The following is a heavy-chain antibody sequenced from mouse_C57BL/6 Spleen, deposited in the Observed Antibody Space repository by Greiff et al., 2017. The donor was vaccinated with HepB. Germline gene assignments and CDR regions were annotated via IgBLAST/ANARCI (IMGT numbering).Heavy chain of an antibody. J-gene: IGHJ1*03. CDR1: GYTFTSYW. CDR3: ARDYYGTGWYFDV. V-gene: IGHV1-52*01. CDR2: IDPSDSET. Sequence: VQLQQPGAELVRPGSSVKLSCKASGYTFTSYWMHWVKQRPIQGLEWIGNIDPSDSETHYNQKFKDKATLTVDKSSSTAYMQLSSLTSEDSAVYYCARDYYGTGWYFDVWGTGTTVTVSS. D-gene: IGHD1-1*01.